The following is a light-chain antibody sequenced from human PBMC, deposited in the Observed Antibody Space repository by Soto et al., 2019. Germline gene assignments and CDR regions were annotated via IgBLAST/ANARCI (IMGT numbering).Light chain of an antibody. CDR2: GAS. CDR3: QQYGSSGT. Sequence: EIVLTQSPGTLSLSPGERATLSCRASQSVSNNYLAWYQPKPGKAPRLLIYGASNRATDIPDRLSGSGSGTDFTLPIRRLEPEDFAVYYCQQYGSSGTFGQGTKVDI. V-gene: IGKV3-20*01. CDR1: QSVSNNY. J-gene: IGKJ1*01.